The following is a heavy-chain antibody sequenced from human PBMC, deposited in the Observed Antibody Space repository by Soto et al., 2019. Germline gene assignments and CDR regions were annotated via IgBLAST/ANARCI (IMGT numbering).Heavy chain of an antibody. CDR1: GFTFSSYW. J-gene: IGHJ4*02. CDR3: ARAIAVGSTSLDY. CDR2: INSDGSST. V-gene: IGHV3-74*01. D-gene: IGHD6-19*01. Sequence: PGGSLRLSCAASGFTFSSYWMHWVRQAPGKGLVWVSRINSDGSSTSYADSVKGRFTISRDNAKNSLYLQMDSLRDEDTAVYFCARAIAVGSTSLDYWGLGTRVTVSS.